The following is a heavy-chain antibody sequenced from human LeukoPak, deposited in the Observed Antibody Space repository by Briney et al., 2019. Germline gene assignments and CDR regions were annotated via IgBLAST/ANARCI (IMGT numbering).Heavy chain of an antibody. CDR2: ISSSSSYI. V-gene: IGHV3-21*01. CDR1: GFTFSSYS. Sequence: PGGSLRLPCAASGFTFSSYSMNWVRQAPGKGLEWVSSISSSSSYIYYADSVKGRFTISRDNAKNSLYLQMNSLRAEDTAVYYCARVPYSSSWYNWFDPWGQGTLVTVSS. CDR3: ARVPYSSSWYNWFDP. D-gene: IGHD6-13*01. J-gene: IGHJ5*02.